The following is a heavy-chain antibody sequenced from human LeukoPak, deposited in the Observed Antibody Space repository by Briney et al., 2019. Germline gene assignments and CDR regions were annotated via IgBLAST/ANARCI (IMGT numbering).Heavy chain of an antibody. CDR2: ISYDGSNK. J-gene: IGHJ4*02. Sequence: GGSLRLSCAASGFTFSSYGMHWVRQAPGKGLEWVAVISYDGSNKYYADSVKGRFTISRDNSKNTLYLQMNSLRAEDTAVYYCAIPPAGTSGYFVYWGQGTLVTVSS. CDR3: AIPPAGTSGYFVY. V-gene: IGHV3-30*03. D-gene: IGHD2-2*01. CDR1: GFTFSSYG.